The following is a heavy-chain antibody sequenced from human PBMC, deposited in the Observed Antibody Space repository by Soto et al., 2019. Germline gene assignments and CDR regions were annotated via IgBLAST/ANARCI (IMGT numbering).Heavy chain of an antibody. D-gene: IGHD2-2*01. CDR1: GFTFSSYS. CDR3: ARLLGYCSSTSCPGEGLYYYYGMDV. Sequence: GSLRLSCAASGFTFSSYSMNWVRQAPGKGLEWVSSISSSSSYIYYADSVKGRFTISRDNAKNSLYLQMNSLRAEDTAVYYCARLLGYCSSTSCPGEGLYYYYGMDVWGQGTTVTVSS. V-gene: IGHV3-21*01. CDR2: ISSSSSYI. J-gene: IGHJ6*02.